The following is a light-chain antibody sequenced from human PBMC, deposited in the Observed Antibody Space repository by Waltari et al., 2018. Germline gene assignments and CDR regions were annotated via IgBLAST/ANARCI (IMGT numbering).Light chain of an antibody. V-gene: IGKV3-15*01. J-gene: IGKJ5*01. CDR1: QSVSSN. CDR3: QQYNNWPPIT. Sequence: EIVMTQSPATLSVSPGERATLSCRASQSVSSNLAWYQQKPGQAPRPLIYGASTRATGIPARFSGSESGTEFTLTISSMQSEDFAVYYCQQYNNWPPITFGQGTRLEIK. CDR2: GAS.